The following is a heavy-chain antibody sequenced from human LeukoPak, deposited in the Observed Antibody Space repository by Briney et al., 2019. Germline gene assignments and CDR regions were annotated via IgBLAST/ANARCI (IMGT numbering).Heavy chain of an antibody. V-gene: IGHV4-39*01. D-gene: IGHD3-10*01. CDR3: ARRLKWKRGAYYYYMDV. CDR2: FYYSEST. J-gene: IGHJ6*03. Sequence: PSETLSLTCTVSGGSITSNSYYWGWIRQPPGKGLEWIGIFYYSESTYYNPSLKSRVTIFVDTSKNQFSLKLSSVTAADTAVYYCARRLKWKRGAYYYYMDVWGKGTTVTISS. CDR1: GGSITSNSYY.